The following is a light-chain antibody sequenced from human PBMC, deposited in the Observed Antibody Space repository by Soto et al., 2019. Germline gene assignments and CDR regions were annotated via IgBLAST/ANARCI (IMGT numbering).Light chain of an antibody. Sequence: QSVLTQPHSVSGSPGQSLTISCTGTSSDVGGYNYVSWYQQHPGKAPKLMIYDVTKRPSGVPDRFSGSKSGNTASLTISGLQAEDEGDYYCCSHAGSYTYVFGTGTKVTVL. CDR3: CSHAGSYTYV. CDR2: DVT. V-gene: IGLV2-11*01. CDR1: SSDVGGYNY. J-gene: IGLJ1*01.